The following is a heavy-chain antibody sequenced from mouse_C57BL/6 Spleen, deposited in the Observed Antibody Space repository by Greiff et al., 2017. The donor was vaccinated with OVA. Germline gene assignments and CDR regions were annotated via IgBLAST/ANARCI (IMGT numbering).Heavy chain of an antibody. J-gene: IGHJ3*01. D-gene: IGHD2-5*01. CDR3: ARRSNPSGFAY. V-gene: IGHV1-55*01. CDR2: IYPGSGST. CDR1: GYTFTSYW. Sequence: VQLQQPGAELVKPGASVKLSCKASGYTFTSYWITWVKQRPGQGLEWIGDIYPGSGSTNYHEKFKSKATLTVDTSSSTAYMQLSSLTSEDSAVYYCARRSNPSGFAYWGQGTLVTVSA.